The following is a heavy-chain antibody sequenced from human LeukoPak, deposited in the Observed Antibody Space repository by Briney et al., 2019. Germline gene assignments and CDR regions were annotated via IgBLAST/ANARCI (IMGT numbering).Heavy chain of an antibody. J-gene: IGHJ4*02. V-gene: IGHV3-23*01. Sequence: GGSLRLSCAASGFTFSSYAMSWVRQAPGKGLEWVSAISGSGGSTYYADSVKGRFTISRDNSKDTLYLQMNSLRAEDTAVYYCAKSPITMIVVAHLDYWGQGTLVTVSS. CDR2: ISGSGGST. CDR1: GFTFSSYA. CDR3: AKSPITMIVVAHLDY. D-gene: IGHD3-22*01.